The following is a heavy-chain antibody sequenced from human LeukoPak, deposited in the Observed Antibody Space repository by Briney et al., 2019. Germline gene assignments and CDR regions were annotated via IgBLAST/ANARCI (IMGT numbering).Heavy chain of an antibody. J-gene: IGHJ3*02. CDR1: GYSFTSYW. D-gene: IGHD3-10*01. Sequence: GESLKISCKGSGYSFTSYWIGWVRQMPGKGLEWMGIIYPGDSDTRYSPSFQGQVTISADKSISTAYLQWSSLKASDTAMYYCAGSVSRYYYYGSGSYYNDAFDIWGQGTMVTVSS. V-gene: IGHV5-51*01. CDR3: AGSVSRYYYYGSGSYYNDAFDI. CDR2: IYPGDSDT.